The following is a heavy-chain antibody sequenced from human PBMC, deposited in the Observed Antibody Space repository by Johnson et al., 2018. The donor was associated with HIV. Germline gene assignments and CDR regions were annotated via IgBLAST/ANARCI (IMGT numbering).Heavy chain of an antibody. Sequence: VQLVESGGGLIQPGGSLRLSCAASGFTVSSNYMSWVRQAPGKGLEWVSVIYSGGSTYYADSVKGRFTISRDHSKNTLYLQMNSLRAEDTAVYYCASSEYGDYPLDATFDIWGQGTLVTVSS. CDR2: IYSGGST. D-gene: IGHD4-17*01. CDR3: ASSEYGDYPLDATFDI. V-gene: IGHV3-53*01. J-gene: IGHJ3*02. CDR1: GFTVSSNY.